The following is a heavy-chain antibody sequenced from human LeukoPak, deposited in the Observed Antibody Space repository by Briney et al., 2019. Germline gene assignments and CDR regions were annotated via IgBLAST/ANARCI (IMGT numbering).Heavy chain of an antibody. CDR3: ARDQYDTWSRRGNFDS. J-gene: IGHJ4*02. V-gene: IGHV3-7*03. CDR1: GFTFSSYW. D-gene: IGHD3/OR15-3a*01. Sequence: GGSLRLSCAASGFTFSSYWMSWVRQAPGKGLEWVANIKLDGSEKNYVDSVKGRFTISRDNTKNSLYLQMNSLRAEDTAVFYCARDQYDTWSRRGNFDSWGQGTLVIVSS. CDR2: IKLDGSEK.